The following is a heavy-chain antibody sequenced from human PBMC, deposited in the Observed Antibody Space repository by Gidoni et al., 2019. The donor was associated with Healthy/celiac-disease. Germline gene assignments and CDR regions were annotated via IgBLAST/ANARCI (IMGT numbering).Heavy chain of an antibody. J-gene: IGHJ3*02. Sequence: QVQLQQWGAGLLKPSATLSLTCAVYGGSFSGYYWSWIRQPPGKGLEWIGEINHSGSTNYNPSLKSRVTISVDTSKNQFSLKLSAVTAADTAVYYCARGPAGTRAFDIWGQGTMVTVSS. CDR2: INHSGST. CDR3: ARGPAGTRAFDI. D-gene: IGHD6-13*01. CDR1: GGSFSGYY. V-gene: IGHV4-34*01.